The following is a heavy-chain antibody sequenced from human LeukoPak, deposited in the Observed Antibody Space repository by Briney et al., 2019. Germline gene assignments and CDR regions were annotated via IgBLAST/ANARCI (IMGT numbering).Heavy chain of an antibody. J-gene: IGHJ4*02. CDR2: ISGSGTGT. D-gene: IGHD3/OR15-3a*01. V-gene: IGHV3-23*01. CDR1: GFTFSSSA. CDR3: TWPGRTFDY. Sequence: GGSLRLPCAASGFTFSSSAMSWVRQAPGKGLYWVSAISGSGTGTYYADSVKGRFTISRDDSKNTLYLQMNSLETEDTAVYYCTWPGRTFDYWGQGTLVTVSS.